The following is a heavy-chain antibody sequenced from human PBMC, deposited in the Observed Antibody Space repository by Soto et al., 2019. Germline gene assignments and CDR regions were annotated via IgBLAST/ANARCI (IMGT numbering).Heavy chain of an antibody. J-gene: IGHJ5*02. CDR2: ISYDGSNK. V-gene: IGHV3-30-3*01. Sequence: FTFSSYAMHCVRQAPGKVLEWVAVISYDGSNKYYADSVKGRFTISRDNSKNTLYLQMNRLRAEDTAVYYCARDQSGSGSYIYNWFDPWGQGTLVTVSS. D-gene: IGHD1-26*01. CDR3: ARDQSGSGSYIYNWFDP. CDR1: FTFSSYA.